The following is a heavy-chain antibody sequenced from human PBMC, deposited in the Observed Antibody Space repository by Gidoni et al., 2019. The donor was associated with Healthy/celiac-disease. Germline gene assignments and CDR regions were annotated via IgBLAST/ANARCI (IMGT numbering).Heavy chain of an antibody. Sequence: TFSSYGMHWVRQAPGKGLEWVAVISYDGSNKYYADSVKGRFTISRDNSKNTLYLQMNSLRAEDTAVYYCAAGGGYSSSWYYAFDIWGQGTMVTVSS. D-gene: IGHD6-13*01. V-gene: IGHV3-30*03. CDR1: TFSSYG. J-gene: IGHJ3*02. CDR3: AAGGGYSSSWYYAFDI. CDR2: ISYDGSNK.